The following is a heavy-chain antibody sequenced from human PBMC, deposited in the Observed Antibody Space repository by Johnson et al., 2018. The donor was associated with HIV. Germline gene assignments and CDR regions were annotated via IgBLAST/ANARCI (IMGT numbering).Heavy chain of an antibody. Sequence: QVQLVESGGGVVQPGRSLRLSCAASGFTFSSYAMHWVRQAPGKGLEWVAVISYDGSNKYYADSVKGRFTISRDNSKNTLYLQMNSLRAEDTAVYYCAKDGAAPASYGAFDIWGQGTMVTVSS. CDR1: GFTFSSYA. CDR3: AKDGAAPASYGAFDI. J-gene: IGHJ3*02. D-gene: IGHD2-8*01. CDR2: ISYDGSNK. V-gene: IGHV3-30*04.